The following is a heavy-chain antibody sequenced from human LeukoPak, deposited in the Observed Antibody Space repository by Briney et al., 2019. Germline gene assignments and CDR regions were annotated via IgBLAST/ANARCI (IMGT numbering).Heavy chain of an antibody. J-gene: IGHJ5*01. CDR2: TYYGGNT. D-gene: IGHD3-10*01. V-gene: IGHV4-31*03. CDR3: AKVDYYGSENFSLYWLDP. CDR1: GGSISRGGDY. Sequence: SETLSLTCTVSGGSISRGGDYWTWIRQHPGKGLEWIGNTYYGGNTYYNPSLKSRVTIAVDKSKNQFTLSLTSVTAADTAVYFCAKVDYYGSENFSLYWLDPWGQGSLVSVSS.